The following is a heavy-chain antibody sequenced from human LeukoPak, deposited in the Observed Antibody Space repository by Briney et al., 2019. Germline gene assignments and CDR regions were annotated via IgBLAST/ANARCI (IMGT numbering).Heavy chain of an antibody. J-gene: IGHJ3*02. CDR1: GGSISSSTYY. Sequence: SETLSLTCTVSGGSISSSTYYWGWIRQPPGKGLEWIGSIYYSGSTYYNPSLKSRVTIAVDTSKNQFSLKLSSVTAAATAVYFCARPSFSGYYSGPFDIWGQGTIVTVSS. D-gene: IGHD3-22*01. CDR3: ARPSFSGYYSGPFDI. V-gene: IGHV4-39*01. CDR2: IYYSGST.